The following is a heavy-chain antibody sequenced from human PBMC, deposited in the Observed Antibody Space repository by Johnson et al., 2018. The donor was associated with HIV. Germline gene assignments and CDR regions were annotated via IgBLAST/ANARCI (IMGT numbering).Heavy chain of an antibody. Sequence: QVQLVESGGGVVQPGRSLRLSCVASGFTFSTYGMHWVRQAPGKGLACVAVIPYDGSNKYYADSVKGRFTISRDNSKNTLYLQMNSLRAEDTAVYYCAKESYYYDSSGYKIRGAFDIWGQGTMVTVSS. CDR1: GFTFSTYG. CDR2: IPYDGSNK. CDR3: AKESYYYDSSGYKIRGAFDI. J-gene: IGHJ3*02. V-gene: IGHV3-30*18. D-gene: IGHD3-22*01.